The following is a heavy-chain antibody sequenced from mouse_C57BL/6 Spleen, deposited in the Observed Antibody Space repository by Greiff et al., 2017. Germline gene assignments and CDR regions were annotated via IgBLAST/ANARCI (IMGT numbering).Heavy chain of an antibody. J-gene: IGHJ2*01. V-gene: IGHV2-2*01. CDR2: IWSGGST. CDR3: ARGNYPYYFDY. D-gene: IGHD2-1*01. Sequence: VQLQESGPGLVQPSQSLSITCTVSGFSLTSYGVHWVRQSPGKGLEWLGVIWSGGSTDYNAAFISRRSINKDNSKSQVFFKMNSLQADDTAIYYCARGNYPYYFDYWGQGTTLTVSS. CDR1: GFSLTSYG.